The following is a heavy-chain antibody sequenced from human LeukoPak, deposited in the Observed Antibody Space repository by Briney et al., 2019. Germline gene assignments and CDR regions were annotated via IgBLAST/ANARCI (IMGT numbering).Heavy chain of an antibody. CDR1: GGTLSSYT. Sequence: SVKVSCKASGGTLSSYTISWVRQAPGQGLEWMGRIIPILGIANYAQKFQGRVTITADKSTSTAYMELSSLRSEDPAVYYCARADYGSNYGFGYWGQGTLVTVSS. J-gene: IGHJ4*02. V-gene: IGHV1-69*02. CDR3: ARADYGSNYGFGY. D-gene: IGHD3-10*01. CDR2: IIPILGIA.